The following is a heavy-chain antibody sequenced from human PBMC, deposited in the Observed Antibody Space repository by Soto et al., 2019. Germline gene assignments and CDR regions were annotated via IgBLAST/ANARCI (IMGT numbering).Heavy chain of an antibody. V-gene: IGHV4-34*01. J-gene: IGHJ4*02. Sequence: SETLSLTCAVYDGSCSGPYWTLIRQAPGKGLEWIGEINHRGSNNYNPSLKSRVTISVDTSKNQFSLKLSSVTAADTPDYYCARGLVAGLDYWGQGTLVTVSS. D-gene: IGHD6-19*01. CDR3: ARGLVAGLDY. CDR1: DGSCSGPY. CDR2: INHRGSN.